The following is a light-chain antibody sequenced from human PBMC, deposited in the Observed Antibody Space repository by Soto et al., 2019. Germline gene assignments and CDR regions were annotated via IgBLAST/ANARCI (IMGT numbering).Light chain of an antibody. V-gene: IGLV2-14*01. CDR2: DVS. CDR1: SSDVGGYNY. Sequence: SALTQPASVSGSPGQSITISCTGTSSDVGGYNYVSWYQQHPGKAPKLMIYDVSNWPSGVSNRFSGSKSGNTASLTISGLQAEDEADYYCSSYTSSSTLVFGTGTKVTVL. J-gene: IGLJ1*01. CDR3: SSYTSSSTLV.